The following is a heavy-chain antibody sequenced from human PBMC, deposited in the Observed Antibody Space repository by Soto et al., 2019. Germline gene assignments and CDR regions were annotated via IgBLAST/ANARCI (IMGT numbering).Heavy chain of an antibody. J-gene: IGHJ6*03. CDR3: ARQVSTWGYGENYYYYYYMDV. D-gene: IGHD7-27*01. V-gene: IGHV5-51*01. CDR1: GYSFTSYW. CDR2: IYPGDSDT. Sequence: GESLKISCKGSGYSFTSYWIGWVRQMPGKGLEWMGIIYPGDSDTRYSPSFQGQVTISADKSISTAYLQWSSLKASDTAMYYCARQVSTWGYGENYYYYYYMDVWGKGTTVTVSS.